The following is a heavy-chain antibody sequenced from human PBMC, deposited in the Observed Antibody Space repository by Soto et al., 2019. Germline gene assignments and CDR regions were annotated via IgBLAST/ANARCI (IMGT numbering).Heavy chain of an antibody. J-gene: IGHJ4*02. CDR2: ISYDGSNK. V-gene: IGHV3-30*18. Sequence: QVQLVESGGGVVQPRRSLRLSCAASGFTFSSYGMHWVRQAPGKGLEWVAVISYDGSNKYYADSVKGRFTISRDNSKNTLYLQMNSLRAEDTAVYYCAKDPDGYGSVDYWGQGTLVTVSS. CDR3: AKDPDGYGSVDY. D-gene: IGHD3-10*01. CDR1: GFTFSSYG.